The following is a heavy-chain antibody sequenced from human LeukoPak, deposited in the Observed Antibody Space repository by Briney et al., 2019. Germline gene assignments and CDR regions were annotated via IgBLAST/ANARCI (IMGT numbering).Heavy chain of an antibody. D-gene: IGHD6-6*01. CDR1: GGSISNKY. CDR2: IYYSWST. CDR3: ARDWGVGGRPGYMDV. V-gene: IGHV4-59*01. Sequence: SETLSLTCTVSGGSISNKYWSWIRQPTGKGLEWIGYIYYSWSTNYNPSLKSRVTILVDTSKNQFSLKLSSVTAADTAVYFCARDWGVGGRPGYMDVWGKGTTVTVSS. J-gene: IGHJ6*03.